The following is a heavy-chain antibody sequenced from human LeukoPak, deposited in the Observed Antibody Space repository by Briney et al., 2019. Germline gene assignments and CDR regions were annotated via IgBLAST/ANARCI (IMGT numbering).Heavy chain of an antibody. D-gene: IGHD5-12*01. CDR3: ARVGGIVATTSSYYGVDV. CDR2: INPSGGST. V-gene: IGHV1-46*01. CDR1: GYTFTSYY. J-gene: IGHJ6*02. Sequence: ASVKVSCKASGYTFTSYYMHWVRQAPGQGLEWMGIINPSGGSTSYAQKFQGRVTMTRDTSTSTVYMELSSLRSEDTAVYYCARVGGIVATTSSYYGVDVWGQGTTVTVSS.